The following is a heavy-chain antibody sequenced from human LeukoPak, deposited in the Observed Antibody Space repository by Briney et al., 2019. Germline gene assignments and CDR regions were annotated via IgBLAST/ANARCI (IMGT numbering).Heavy chain of an antibody. Sequence: GGSLRLSCAASGFTLSNFWMNWVRQAPGKGLEWVANIEDDGNKKNYVDSVKGRFTISRDDVKNSIYLQMNSLRADDTAVYYCARGRGIALWGQGTLVTVSS. D-gene: IGHD6-13*01. V-gene: IGHV3-7*01. CDR3: ARGRGIAL. J-gene: IGHJ4*02. CDR1: GFTLSNFW. CDR2: IEDDGNKK.